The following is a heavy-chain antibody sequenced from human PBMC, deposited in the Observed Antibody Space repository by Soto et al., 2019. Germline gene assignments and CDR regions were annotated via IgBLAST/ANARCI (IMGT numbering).Heavy chain of an antibody. CDR2: IRSKAYGGTT. D-gene: IGHD3-10*01. CDR1: GFTFGDYA. CDR3: TRDELLWFGEDLRPFDY. J-gene: IGHJ4*02. Sequence: PGGSLRLSCTASGFTFGDYAMSWFRQAPGKGLEWVGFIRSKAYGGTTEYDASVKGRFTISRDDSKSIDNLKMNSLKTEDTAVYYCTRDELLWFGEDLRPFDYWGQGTLVTVSS. V-gene: IGHV3-49*03.